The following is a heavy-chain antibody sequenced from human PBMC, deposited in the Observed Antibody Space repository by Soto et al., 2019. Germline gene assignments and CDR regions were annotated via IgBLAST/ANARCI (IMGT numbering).Heavy chain of an antibody. CDR2: IYYSGSN. Sequence: QVQLQESGPGLVKPSETLSLTCTVSGGSISSYYWSWIRQPPGKGLEWIGYIYYSGSNNYNPSLKRRVTISVDTSKNQFSLKLSSVTAADTAVYYCARVWGGAFDFWGQGTMVTVSS. V-gene: IGHV4-59*01. CDR1: GGSISSYY. J-gene: IGHJ3*01. CDR3: ARVWGGAFDF. D-gene: IGHD3-10*01.